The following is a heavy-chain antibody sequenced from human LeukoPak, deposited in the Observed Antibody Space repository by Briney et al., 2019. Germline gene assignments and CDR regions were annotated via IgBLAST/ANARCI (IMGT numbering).Heavy chain of an antibody. Sequence: GGSLRLSCAASGFTVSSNYMSWVRQAPGKGLEWVSVIYSAGSTYYADSVKGRFTISRDDSKNTLYLRMNSLRAEDTAVYYCARAGIYGSGSLDAIDIWGQGTMVTVSS. CDR2: IYSAGST. V-gene: IGHV3-53*01. CDR1: GFTVSSNY. J-gene: IGHJ3*02. CDR3: ARAGIYGSGSLDAIDI. D-gene: IGHD3-10*01.